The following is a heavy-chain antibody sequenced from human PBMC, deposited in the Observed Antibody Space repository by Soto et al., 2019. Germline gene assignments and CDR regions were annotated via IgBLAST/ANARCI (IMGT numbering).Heavy chain of an antibody. J-gene: IGHJ4*02. CDR3: ARERAGVVGEYYFDY. CDR2: IWYDGSNK. V-gene: IGHV3-33*01. CDR1: GFTFSSYG. Sequence: GGSLRLSCAASGFTFSSYGMHWVRQAPGKGLEWVAVIWYDGSNKYYADSVKGRFTISRDNSKNTLYLQMNSLRAEDRGVYYCARERAGVVGEYYFDYWGQGTLVTVSS. D-gene: IGHD3-3*01.